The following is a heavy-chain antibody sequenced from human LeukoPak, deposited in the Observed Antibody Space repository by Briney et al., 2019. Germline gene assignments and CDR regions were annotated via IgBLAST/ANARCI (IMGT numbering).Heavy chain of an antibody. V-gene: IGHV4-4*07. CDR3: ARENWIFDY. J-gene: IGHJ4*02. CDR2: IYTSGST. CDR1: GGSISSYY. Sequence: PSETLSPTCTVSGGSISSYYWSWIRQPAGKGLEWIGRIYTSGSTNYNPSLKSRVTMSVDTSKNQISLKVRSVTATDTAVYYCARENWIFDYWGQGILVTVSS. D-gene: IGHD1-1*01.